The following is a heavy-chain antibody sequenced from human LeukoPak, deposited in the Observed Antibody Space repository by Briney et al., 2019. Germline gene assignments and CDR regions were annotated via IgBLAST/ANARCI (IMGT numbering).Heavy chain of an antibody. CDR2: INPHSGGT. J-gene: IGHJ5*02. D-gene: IGHD3-3*01. V-gene: IGHV1-2*02. CDR1: GYTFTGYF. Sequence: ASVMVSCKASGYTFTGYFMHWVRQAPGQGLEWMGWINPHSGGTNYAQKFQGRVTMTRDTSISTAYMELSSLRSDDTAVYYCARSPFGVVDGTWLDPWGQGTLVTVSS. CDR3: ARSPFGVVDGTWLDP.